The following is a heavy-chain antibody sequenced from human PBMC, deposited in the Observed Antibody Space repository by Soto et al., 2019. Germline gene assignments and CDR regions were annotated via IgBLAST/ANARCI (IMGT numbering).Heavy chain of an antibody. Sequence: GESLKISCKGSGYSFTTYWIGWGRQMPGKGLEWMGITYPGDSDTRYSPSFQGQVTISADKSISTAYLQWSSLKASDTAIYFCVSLRYCSGGRCKSRDAFDIWGQGTKVTV. D-gene: IGHD2-15*01. CDR1: GYSFTTYW. J-gene: IGHJ3*02. V-gene: IGHV5-51*01. CDR2: TYPGDSDT. CDR3: VSLRYCSGGRCKSRDAFDI.